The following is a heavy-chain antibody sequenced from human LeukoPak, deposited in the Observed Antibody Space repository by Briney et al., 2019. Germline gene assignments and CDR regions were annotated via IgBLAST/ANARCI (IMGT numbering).Heavy chain of an antibody. D-gene: IGHD3-3*01. Sequence: GGSLRLSCAASRFTFSSYGMHWVRQAPGKGLEWVAVISYDGSNKYYADSVKGRFTISRDNSKNTLYLQMNSLRAEDTAVYYCAQGSLEYFDYWGQGTLVTVSS. V-gene: IGHV3-30*18. J-gene: IGHJ4*02. CDR1: RFTFSSYG. CDR2: ISYDGSNK. CDR3: AQGSLEYFDY.